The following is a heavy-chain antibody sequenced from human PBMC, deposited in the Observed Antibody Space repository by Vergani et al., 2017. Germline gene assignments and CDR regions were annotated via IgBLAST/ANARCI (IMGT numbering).Heavy chain of an antibody. J-gene: IGHJ5*02. CDR1: GFTFSSYS. D-gene: IGHD6-13*01. CDR3: ARTGIAAAGRGWFDP. V-gene: IGHV3-48*04. CDR2: ISSSSSTI. Sequence: EVQLVESGGGLVQPGGSLRLSCAASGFTFSSYSMNWVRQAPGKGLEWVSYISSSSSTIYYADSVKGRFTISRDNAKNSLYLQRNSLRAEDTAVYYCARTGIAAAGRGWFDPWGQGTLVTVSS.